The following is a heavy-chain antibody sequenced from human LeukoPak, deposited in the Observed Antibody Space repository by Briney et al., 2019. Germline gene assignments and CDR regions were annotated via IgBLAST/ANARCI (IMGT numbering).Heavy chain of an antibody. D-gene: IGHD2-15*01. CDR3: ARDVGYCSGGSCRYYYYGMDV. J-gene: IGHJ6*02. CDR1: GFTFSDYY. V-gene: IGHV3-11*01. CDR2: ISSSGSTI. Sequence: GSLRLSCAASGFTFSDYYMSWIRQAPGKGLEWVSYISSSGSTIYYADSVKGRFTISRDNAKNSLYLQMNSLRAEDTAVYYCARDVGYCSGGSCRYYYYGMDVWGQGTTVTVSS.